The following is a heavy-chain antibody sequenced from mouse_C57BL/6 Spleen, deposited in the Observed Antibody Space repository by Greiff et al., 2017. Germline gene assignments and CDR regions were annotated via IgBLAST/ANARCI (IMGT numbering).Heavy chain of an antibody. D-gene: IGHD1-1*01. V-gene: IGHV1-39*01. Sequence: LVESGPELVKPGASVKISCKASGYSFTDYNMNWVKQSNGKSLEWIGVINPNYGTTSYNQKFKGKATLTVDQSSSTAYMQLNSLTSEYSAVYYCARWGTTVVRTPPWFAYWGQGTLVTVSA. CDR1: GYSFTDYN. CDR2: INPNYGTT. CDR3: ARWGTTVVRTPPWFAY. J-gene: IGHJ3*01.